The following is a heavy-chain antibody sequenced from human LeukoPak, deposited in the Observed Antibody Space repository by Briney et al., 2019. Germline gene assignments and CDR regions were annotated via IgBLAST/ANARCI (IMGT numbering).Heavy chain of an antibody. V-gene: IGHV3-7*01. CDR2: IKQDGSEK. J-gene: IGHJ4*02. CDR1: GFTFSSYW. Sequence: PGGSLRLSCAASGFTFSSYWMSWVRQAPGKGLEWVANIKQDGSEKYYVDSVKGRFTISRDNAKNSLYLQMNSLRAEDTAVYYCARDHKDLAVAGTGRYDYWGQGTLVTVSS. CDR3: ARDHKDLAVAGTGRYDY. D-gene: IGHD6-19*01.